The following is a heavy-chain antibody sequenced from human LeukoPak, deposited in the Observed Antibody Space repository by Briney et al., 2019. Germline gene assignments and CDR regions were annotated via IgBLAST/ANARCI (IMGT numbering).Heavy chain of an antibody. J-gene: IGHJ6*03. CDR2: ISSSGSTI. CDR1: GFTFSSYE. CDR3: ARAGYGSGIYMDV. Sequence: GGSLRLSCAASGFTFSSYEMNWVRQAPGKGLEWVSYISSSGSTIYYADSVKGRFTISRDNAKNTLYLQMSSLGAEDTAVYWCARAGYGSGIYMDVWGKGTTVTISS. D-gene: IGHD3-10*01. V-gene: IGHV3-48*03.